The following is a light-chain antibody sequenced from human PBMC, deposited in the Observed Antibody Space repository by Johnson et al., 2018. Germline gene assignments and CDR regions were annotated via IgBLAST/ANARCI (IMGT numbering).Light chain of an antibody. J-gene: IGLJ1*01. V-gene: IGLV1-51*02. CDR3: GTWDSSLSAGNV. CDR1: SSNIGNNY. Sequence: QSVLTQPPSVSAAPGQKVTISCSGSSSNIGNNYVSWYQQLPGTAPKLLIYENNKRPSAIPDRFSGSKSGTSATLGITGLQTGDEADDYCGTWDSSLSAGNVFGTGTKVTVL. CDR2: ENN.